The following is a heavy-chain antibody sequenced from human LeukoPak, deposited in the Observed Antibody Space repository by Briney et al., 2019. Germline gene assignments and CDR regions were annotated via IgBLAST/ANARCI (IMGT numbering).Heavy chain of an antibody. J-gene: IGHJ3*02. D-gene: IGHD6-13*01. CDR1: GFTFSSYA. CDR3: AKGYYSSSWRCPFDI. Sequence: GGSLRLSCAASGFTFSSYAMGWVRQAPGKGLGWVSAISGSGGRTYYADSVKGRFTISRDNSKNTLYLQMTSLRADDTAVYYCAKGYYSSSWRCPFDIWGQGTMVTVSS. CDR2: ISGSGGRT. V-gene: IGHV3-23*01.